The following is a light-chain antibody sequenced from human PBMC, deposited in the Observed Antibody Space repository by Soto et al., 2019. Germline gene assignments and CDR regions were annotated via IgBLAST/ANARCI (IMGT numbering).Light chain of an antibody. CDR3: RSYTSATTLVV. J-gene: IGLJ2*01. CDR1: SSDVGGYDY. V-gene: IGLV2-14*03. CDR2: DVT. Sequence: QSALTQPASVSGSPGQSITIPCTGTSSDVGGYDYVSWYQHHPGKAPKLMIYDVTERPPGVSNRLSGSKSGNTASLTISDLQPEDEADYYCRSYTSATTLVVFGGGTKVTVL.